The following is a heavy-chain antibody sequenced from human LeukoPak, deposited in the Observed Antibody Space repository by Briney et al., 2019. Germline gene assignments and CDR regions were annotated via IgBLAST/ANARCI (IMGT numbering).Heavy chain of an antibody. CDR3: ARYPSVAAPGWGRWFAH. CDR1: GFTFSDFS. J-gene: IGHJ5*02. D-gene: IGHD6-13*01. CDR2: ISASGSTL. V-gene: IGHV3-48*02. Sequence: SGGSLRLSCAASGFTFSDFSMNWTRHPPGEGLEGGSYISASGSTLYYADSVKGRFIISRDHANNSLFLQMNRLSDEETAVSYCARYPSVAAPGWGRWFAHWGQGPRVSVSS.